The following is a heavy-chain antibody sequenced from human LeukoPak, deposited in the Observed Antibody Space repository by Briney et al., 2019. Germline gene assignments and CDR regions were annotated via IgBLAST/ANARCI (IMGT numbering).Heavy chain of an antibody. Sequence: GGSLRLSCAASGFTFSSYAMSWVRQAPGKGLEWVSSIKWNGGSTGYADSVKGRFTISRDNAKNSLYLQMNNLRAEDTALYYCARDGGDCSGDSCYVDYWGQGTLVTVSS. CDR1: GFTFSSYA. CDR3: ARDGGDCSGDSCYVDY. J-gene: IGHJ4*02. V-gene: IGHV3-20*04. CDR2: IKWNGGST. D-gene: IGHD2-15*01.